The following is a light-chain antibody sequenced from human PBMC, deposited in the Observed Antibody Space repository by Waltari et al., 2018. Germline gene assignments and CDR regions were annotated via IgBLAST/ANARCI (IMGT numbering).Light chain of an antibody. CDR3: SAWDSDLVAVV. CDR2: RSD. CDR1: RNNVGNQG. V-gene: IGLV10-54*04. J-gene: IGLJ3*02. Sequence: TCAGNRNNVGNQGVAWLQQHQGHPPKLLSYRSDNRPSGISERFSASRSGNTASLTITGLQADDEADYYCSAWDSDLVAVVFGGGTKLTVL.